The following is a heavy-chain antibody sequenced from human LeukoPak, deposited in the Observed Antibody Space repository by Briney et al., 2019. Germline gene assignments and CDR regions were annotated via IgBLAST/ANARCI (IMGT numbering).Heavy chain of an antibody. CDR3: ARDRGYYDSSGYYYIFDY. CDR2: ISSSGSTI. Sequence: GGSLRLSCAASGFTFSDYYMSWIRQAPGKGLEWVSYISSSGSTIYYADSVKGRFTISRDNAKNSLYLQMNSLRAEDTAVYYCARDRGYYDSSGYYYIFDYWGQGTLVTVSS. V-gene: IGHV3-11*04. CDR1: GFTFSDYY. D-gene: IGHD3-22*01. J-gene: IGHJ4*02.